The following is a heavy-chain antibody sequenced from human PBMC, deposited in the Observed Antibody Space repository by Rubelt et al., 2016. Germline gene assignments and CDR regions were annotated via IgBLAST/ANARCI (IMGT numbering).Heavy chain of an antibody. Sequence: EVQLVESGGGVVRPGGSLRLSCAASGFTFSSYSMNWVRQAPGKGLEWVSVIYSGGSTYYADSVKGRFTLSRDNSKNTVYLQMNSLRAEDTAVYYCARENSSGWGYFDYWGQGTLVTVSS. CDR3: ARENSSGWGYFDY. D-gene: IGHD6-19*01. J-gene: IGHJ4*02. V-gene: IGHV3-66*01. CDR2: IYSGGST. CDR1: GFTFSSYS.